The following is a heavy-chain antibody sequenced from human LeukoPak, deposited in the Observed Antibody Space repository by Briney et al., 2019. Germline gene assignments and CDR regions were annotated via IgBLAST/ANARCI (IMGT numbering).Heavy chain of an antibody. CDR3: ARAPNRIAAAGSPGPY. D-gene: IGHD6-13*01. Sequence: ASVKVSCMASGYSFTGYYIHWVRQAPGQGLEWLGWINPNSGGTNYAQKFQGRVTMTRDTSISTAYMELSRLRSDDTAVYYCARAPNRIAAAGSPGPYWGQGTLVTVSS. CDR2: INPNSGGT. J-gene: IGHJ4*02. V-gene: IGHV1-2*02. CDR1: GYSFTGYY.